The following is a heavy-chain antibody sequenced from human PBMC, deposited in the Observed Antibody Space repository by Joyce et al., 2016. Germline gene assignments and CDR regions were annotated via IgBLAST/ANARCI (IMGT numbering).Heavy chain of an antibody. D-gene: IGHD4-11*01. J-gene: IGHJ3*02. Sequence: QVQLVQSGAEVKKPGASVKVPCEASGHPFTRNVRHWVRQAPGQSLEWMGWIHVGNDNTKYSQRFQGRVSFTRDTSASTGYMEIHSLTSEDTAVYYCAMGTTYAFDIWGQGTRVTVSS. CDR2: IHVGNDNT. V-gene: IGHV1-3*01. CDR1: GHPFTRNV. CDR3: AMGTTYAFDI.